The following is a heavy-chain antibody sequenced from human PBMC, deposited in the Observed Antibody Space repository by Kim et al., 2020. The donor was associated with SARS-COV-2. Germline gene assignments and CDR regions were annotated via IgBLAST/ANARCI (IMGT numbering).Heavy chain of an antibody. CDR3: VREPNY. V-gene: IGHV3-11*01. CDR2: GTSI. Sequence: GTSIKYADSLNGRFTISRDNAKKSLSLQMNSLTPEDTAVYYCVREPNYWGQGTLVTVSS. J-gene: IGHJ4*02.